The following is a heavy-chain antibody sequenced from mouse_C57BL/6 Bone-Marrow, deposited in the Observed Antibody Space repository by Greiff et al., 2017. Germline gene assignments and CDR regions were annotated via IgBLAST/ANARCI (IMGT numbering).Heavy chain of an antibody. CDR3: AREGGYDGAWFAY. D-gene: IGHD2-2*01. V-gene: IGHV1-81*01. CDR2: IYPRSGNT. Sequence: VQLQESGAELARPGASVKLSCKASGYTFTSYGISWVKQRTGQGLEWIGEIYPRSGNTYYNEKFKGKATLTADKSSSTAYMELRSLTSEDSAVYFCAREGGYDGAWFAYWGQGTLVTVSA. CDR1: GYTFTSYG. J-gene: IGHJ3*01.